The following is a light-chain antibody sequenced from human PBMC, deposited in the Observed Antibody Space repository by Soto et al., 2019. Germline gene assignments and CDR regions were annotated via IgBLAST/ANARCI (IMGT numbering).Light chain of an antibody. J-gene: IGKJ1*01. CDR2: DAS. Sequence: EIVLTQSPGTLSLSPGERATLSCRASQSVSSSSLAWYQQKPGQAPRLLIYDASSRATGIPERFSGSGSGTDFTLTVSRLEPEDFAVYYCQQFGSSRTFGQGTKV. V-gene: IGKV3-20*01. CDR1: QSVSSSS. CDR3: QQFGSSRT.